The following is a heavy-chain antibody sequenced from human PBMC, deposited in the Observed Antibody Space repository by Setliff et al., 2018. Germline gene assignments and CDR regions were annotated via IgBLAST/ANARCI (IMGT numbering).Heavy chain of an antibody. CDR1: GFTFSSYA. Sequence: LRLSCAASGFTFSSYAMSWVRQAPGKGLEWVSIISGDSSFTNYADSVRGRATIFRDSSGNNVYLHMNSLTAADSAMYYCAKAGGSGFGMDYLDSWGQGTLVTVSS. CDR3: AKAGGSGFGMDYLDS. V-gene: IGHV3-23*01. J-gene: IGHJ4*02. CDR2: ISGDSSFT. D-gene: IGHD3-3*01.